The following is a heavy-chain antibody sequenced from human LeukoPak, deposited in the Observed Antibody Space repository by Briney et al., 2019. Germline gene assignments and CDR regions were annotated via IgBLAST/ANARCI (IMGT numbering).Heavy chain of an antibody. D-gene: IGHD2-15*01. CDR2: IIPIFGTA. Sequence: SVKVSCKASGGTFSSYAISWVRQAPGQGLEWMGGIIPIFGTANYAQKFQGRVTITADESTSTAYMELSSLRSEDTAVYYCARASLGYCSGGSCSGRHYYGMDVWGQGTTVTVSS. CDR3: ARASLGYCSGGSCSGRHYYGMDV. V-gene: IGHV1-69*13. J-gene: IGHJ6*02. CDR1: GGTFSSYA.